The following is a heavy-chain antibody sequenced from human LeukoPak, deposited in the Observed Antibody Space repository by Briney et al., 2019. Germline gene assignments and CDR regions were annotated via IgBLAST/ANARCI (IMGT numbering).Heavy chain of an antibody. V-gene: IGHV4-30-2*01. CDR1: GDSISSGAYS. D-gene: IGHD3-10*01. CDR3: ARELWFANAPGSWLDP. J-gene: IGHJ5*02. CDR2: IFNSGST. Sequence: SQTLSLTCVVFGDSISSGAYSWSWIRQPPGEGLEWIGYIFNSGSTFYSPSLKSRVTISVDNSKNQFSLRLSSVTAADTAVYYCARELWFANAPGSWLDPWGQGTLVTVSS.